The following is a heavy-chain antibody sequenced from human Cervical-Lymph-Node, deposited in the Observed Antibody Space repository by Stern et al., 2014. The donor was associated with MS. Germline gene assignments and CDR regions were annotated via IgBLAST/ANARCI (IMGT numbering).Heavy chain of an antibody. D-gene: IGHD3-16*01. V-gene: IGHV1-46*01. CDR1: GYTFTNYY. Sequence: QLVQSGPEVKKPGASVMVSCKTSGYTFTNYYIHWVRQAPGQGLEWMGIINPNGSVTASAQKFQGRLTMTRDTSTTTVYMRLITLTSEDTAMYYCTRVVGGVGREWGQGTLVFVSS. CDR2: INPNGSVT. J-gene: IGHJ4*02. CDR3: TRVVGGVGRE.